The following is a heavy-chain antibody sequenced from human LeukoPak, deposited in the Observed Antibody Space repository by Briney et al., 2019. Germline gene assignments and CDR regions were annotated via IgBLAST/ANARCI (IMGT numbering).Heavy chain of an antibody. CDR3: AKAYYDILTGHLDY. Sequence: GRSLRLSCAASGFTFDDYAMHWVRQAPGKGLEWVSGISWNSGSIGYADSVKGRFTISRDNAQNSLYLQMNSLRAEDTALYYCAKAYYDILTGHLDYWGQGTLVTVSS. CDR1: GFTFDDYA. J-gene: IGHJ4*02. D-gene: IGHD3-9*01. CDR2: ISWNSGSI. V-gene: IGHV3-9*01.